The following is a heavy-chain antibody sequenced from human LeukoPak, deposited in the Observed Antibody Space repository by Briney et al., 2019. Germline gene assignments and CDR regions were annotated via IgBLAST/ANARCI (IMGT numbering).Heavy chain of an antibody. CDR1: GFTFSSYA. CDR3: ASSPYYDSSGYYGIGYY. J-gene: IGHJ4*02. Sequence: GGSLRLSCAASGFTFSSYAMSWVRQAPGKGLEWVSAISGSGGSTYYADSVKGRFTISRDNAKNSLYLQMNSLRAEDTAVYYCASSPYYDSSGYYGIGYYWGQGTLVTVSS. CDR2: ISGSGGST. V-gene: IGHV3-23*01. D-gene: IGHD3-22*01.